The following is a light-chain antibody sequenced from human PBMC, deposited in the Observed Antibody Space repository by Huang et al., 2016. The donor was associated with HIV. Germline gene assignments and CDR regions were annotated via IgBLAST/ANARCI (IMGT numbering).Light chain of an antibody. J-gene: IGKJ2*01. Sequence: EIVLTQSPATLSLSPGDRATLSCGASQSVSSYFAWYQQKPGQAPSHLIYATSNRATGVPGRVSGSGSGTDFTLTISSLEPEDFAVYYCQQRITWPPSYTFGQGTKVE. V-gene: IGKV3-11*01. CDR2: ATS. CDR1: QSVSSY. CDR3: QQRITWPPSYT.